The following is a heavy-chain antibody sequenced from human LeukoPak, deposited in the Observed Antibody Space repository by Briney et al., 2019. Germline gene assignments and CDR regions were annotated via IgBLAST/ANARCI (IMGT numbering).Heavy chain of an antibody. CDR3: AKDIFTMVRGVVDY. CDR2: ISSSSGTI. CDR1: GFTFSSYS. V-gene: IGHV3-48*04. J-gene: IGHJ4*02. Sequence: GGSLRLSCATSGFTFSSYSMNWVRQAPGKGLEWVSYISSSSGTIYYADSVKGRFTISRDNAKNSLYLQMNSLRAEDTALYYCAKDIFTMVRGVVDYWGQGTLVTVSS. D-gene: IGHD3-10*01.